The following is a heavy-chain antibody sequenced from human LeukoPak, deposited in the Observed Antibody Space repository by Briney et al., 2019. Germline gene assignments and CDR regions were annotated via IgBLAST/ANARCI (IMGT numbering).Heavy chain of an antibody. V-gene: IGHV1-18*01. CDR3: ARDGDWARSSDY. J-gene: IGHJ4*02. Sequence: ASVKVSCKASGYTFNSYGINWVRQAPGQGLEWIGWISAYNGNTNYAQKLQGRVTMTTDTSTSTAYMELRSLRSDDTAVYYCARDGDWARSSDYWGQGTLVTVSS. D-gene: IGHD2-21*02. CDR2: ISAYNGNT. CDR1: GYTFNSYG.